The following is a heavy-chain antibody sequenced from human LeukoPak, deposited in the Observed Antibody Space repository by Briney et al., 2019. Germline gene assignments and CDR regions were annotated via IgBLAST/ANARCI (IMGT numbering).Heavy chain of an antibody. V-gene: IGHV4-39*01. J-gene: IGHJ4*02. CDR2: IYYSGST. Sequence: PSETLSLTCTVSGGSISSSSYYWGWIRQPPGKGLEWIGSIYYSGSTYYNPSLKSRVTISVDTPKNQFSLKLTSVTAADTAVYYCARRWIAAGGPTFDYWGQGTLVTVSS. CDR1: GGSISSSSYY. D-gene: IGHD6-13*01. CDR3: ARRWIAAGGPTFDY.